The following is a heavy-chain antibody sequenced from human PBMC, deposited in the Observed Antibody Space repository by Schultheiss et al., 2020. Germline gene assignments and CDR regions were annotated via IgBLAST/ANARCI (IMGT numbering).Heavy chain of an antibody. Sequence: SETLSLTCTVSGGSISSGGYYWGWIRQPPGKGLEWIGYIYYSGSTYYNPSLKSRVTISVDKSKNQFSLKLSSVTAADTAVYYCARFRIGAAAAHYGMDVWGQGTTVTVSS. CDR2: IYYSGST. D-gene: IGHD6-13*01. V-gene: IGHV4-61*05. CDR3: ARFRIGAAAAHYGMDV. CDR1: GGSISSGGYY. J-gene: IGHJ6*02.